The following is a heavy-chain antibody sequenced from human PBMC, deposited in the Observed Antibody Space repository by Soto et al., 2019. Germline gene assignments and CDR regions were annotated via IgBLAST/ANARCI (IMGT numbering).Heavy chain of an antibody. CDR3: EREDEGGDSLDV. CDR2: IHHSGSI. J-gene: IGHJ6*02. Sequence: SETLSLTCTVSGGSISSDYYHWTWIRQSPGKGLEWIGYIHHSGSILYNPSLKSRLTISVDTSKNQFSLHLTSVTAADTAVYLGEREDEGGDSLDVWGQGTTVTVSS. D-gene: IGHD2-21*02. CDR1: GGSISSDYYH. V-gene: IGHV4-30-4*08.